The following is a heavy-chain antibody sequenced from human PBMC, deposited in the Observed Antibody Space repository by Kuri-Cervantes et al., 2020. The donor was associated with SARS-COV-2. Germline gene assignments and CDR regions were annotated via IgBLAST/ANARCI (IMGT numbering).Heavy chain of an antibody. CDR3: ARSPKAVVPAALFDY. D-gene: IGHD2-2*01. Sequence: ESLKISCAVSGYSISSGYYWGWIRQPPGKGLEWIGYIYYSGSTYYNPSLKSRVTISVDTSKNQFSLKLSSVTAADTAVYYCARSPKAVVPAALFDYWGQGTLVTVSS. CDR2: IYYSGST. CDR1: GYSISSGYY. J-gene: IGHJ4*02. V-gene: IGHV4-38-2*01.